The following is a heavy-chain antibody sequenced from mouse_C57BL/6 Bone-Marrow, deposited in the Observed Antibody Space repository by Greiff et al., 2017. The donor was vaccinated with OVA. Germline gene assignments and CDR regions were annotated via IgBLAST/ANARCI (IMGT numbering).Heavy chain of an antibody. CDR2: ISYDGSN. CDR3: AREGNYYGSSTWFAY. J-gene: IGHJ3*01. D-gene: IGHD1-1*01. CDR1: GYSITSGYY. V-gene: IGHV3-6*01. Sequence: DVKLVESGPGLVKPSQSLSLTCSVTGYSITSGYYWNWIRQFPGNKLEWMGYISYDGSNNYNPSLKNRISITRDTSKNQFFLKLNSVTTEDTATYYCAREGNYYGSSTWFAYWGQGTLVTVSA.